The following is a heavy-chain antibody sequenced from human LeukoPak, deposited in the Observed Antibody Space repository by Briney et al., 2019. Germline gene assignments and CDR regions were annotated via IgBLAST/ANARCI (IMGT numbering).Heavy chain of an antibody. J-gene: IGHJ5*02. V-gene: IGHV4-34*01. CDR2: INHSGST. D-gene: IGHD5-18*01. CDR3: ARGSNTAMVT. Sequence: SETPSLTCAVYGGSFSGYYWSWIRQPPGKGLEWIGEINHSGSTNYNPSLKSRVTISVDTSKNQFSLKLSSVTAADTAVYYCARGSNTAMVTWGQGTLVTVSS. CDR1: GGSFSGYY.